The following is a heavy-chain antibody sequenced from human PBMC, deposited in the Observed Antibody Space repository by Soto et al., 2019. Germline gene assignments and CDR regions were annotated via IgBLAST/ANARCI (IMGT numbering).Heavy chain of an antibody. CDR3: AAHPGGGGY. J-gene: IGHJ4*02. CDR1: GFTVSNNY. D-gene: IGHD3-10*01. V-gene: IGHV3-53*01. CDR2: IYSGGYT. Sequence: EVQLVESGGGLIQPGGSLRLSCAVSGFTVSNNYMSWVRQAPGKGLEGVSVIYSGGYTAYGDSVKGRFTISRDNSKNTLFLQKNSRGAPGRAVYSWAAHPGGGGYWGQGTLVTVSS.